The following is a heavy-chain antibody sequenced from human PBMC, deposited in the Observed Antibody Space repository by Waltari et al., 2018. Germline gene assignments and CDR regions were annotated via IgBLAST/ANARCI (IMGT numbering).Heavy chain of an antibody. J-gene: IGHJ3*02. D-gene: IGHD4-17*01. CDR2: IRYDGSNK. CDR1: GFTFSSYG. V-gene: IGHV3-30*02. Sequence: QVQLVESGGGVVQPGGSLRLSCAASGFTFSSYGMPWVRQAPAKGLEWVAFIRYDGSNKYYADSVKGRFTISRDNSKNTLYLQMNSLRAEDTAVYYCAKEAHYADAFDIWGQGTMVTVSS. CDR3: AKEAHYADAFDI.